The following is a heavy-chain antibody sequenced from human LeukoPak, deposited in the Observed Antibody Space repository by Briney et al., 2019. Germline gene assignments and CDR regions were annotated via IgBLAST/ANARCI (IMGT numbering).Heavy chain of an antibody. J-gene: IGHJ5*02. CDR2: MNPNSSNT. CDR1: GYTFTSYD. CDR3: ARGGMARYYYDSSGYSFDP. Sequence: GASVKVSFKSSGYTFTSYDINWVRQPTGQGLEWMGWMNPNSSNTGYAQKFQGRVTMTRNTSISTAYMELSSLRSEDTAVYYCARGGMARYYYDSSGYSFDPWGQGTLVTVSS. D-gene: IGHD3-22*01. V-gene: IGHV1-8*01.